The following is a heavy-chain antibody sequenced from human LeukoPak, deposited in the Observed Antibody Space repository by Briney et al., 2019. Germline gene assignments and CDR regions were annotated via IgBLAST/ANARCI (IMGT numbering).Heavy chain of an antibody. J-gene: IGHJ4*02. V-gene: IGHV3-21*01. Sequence: SGGSLRLSCAASGFTFSSYSMNWVRQAPGKGLEWVSSISSSSSYIYYADSVKGRFTISRDNAKNLLYLQMNSLRAEDTAVYYCARAARKYYYDSSGYYYFDYWGQGTLVTVSS. CDR2: ISSSSSYI. CDR1: GFTFSSYS. D-gene: IGHD3-22*01. CDR3: ARAARKYYYDSSGYYYFDY.